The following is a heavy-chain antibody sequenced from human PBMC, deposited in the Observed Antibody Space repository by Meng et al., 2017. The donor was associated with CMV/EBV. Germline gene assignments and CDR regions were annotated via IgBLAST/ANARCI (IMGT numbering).Heavy chain of an antibody. CDR2: ISAYNGNT. CDR3: ARDPGDFWSGYNAIYYYYGMDV. D-gene: IGHD3-3*01. CDR1: GYTFTRYG. J-gene: IGHJ6*02. V-gene: IGHV1-18*01. Sequence: ASVKVSCKASGYTFTRYGISWVRQAPGQGLEGMGWISAYNGNTNYAQKLQGRVTMTTDTSTNTAYMELRSLRSDDTAVYYCARDPGDFWSGYNAIYYYYGMDVWGQGTTVTVSS.